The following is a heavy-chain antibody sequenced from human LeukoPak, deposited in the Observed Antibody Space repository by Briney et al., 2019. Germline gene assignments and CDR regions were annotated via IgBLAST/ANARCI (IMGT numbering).Heavy chain of an antibody. CDR2: IYSSGST. Sequence: SETLSLTCTVSGGSINNYYWSWIRQPPGKGLEWIGYIYSSGSTNYNPSLKSRVIISVDTSKNPFSLRLSPVTAADTAVYYCARHVRGDSSGYYWLYFDYWGQGTLVTVSS. J-gene: IGHJ4*02. CDR1: GGSINNYY. V-gene: IGHV4-59*08. D-gene: IGHD3-22*01. CDR3: ARHVRGDSSGYYWLYFDY.